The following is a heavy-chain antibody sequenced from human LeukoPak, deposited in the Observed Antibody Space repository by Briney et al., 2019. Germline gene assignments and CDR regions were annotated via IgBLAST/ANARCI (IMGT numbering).Heavy chain of an antibody. V-gene: IGHV4-34*01. CDR3: ARVRYCSSSSCP. D-gene: IGHD2-2*01. Sequence: SETLSLTCAVYGGSLSSYYWSWIRQPPGKGLEWIGEINHSGSTNYNPSLKSRVTISVDTSKNQFSLKLSSVTAADTAVYYCARVRYCSSSSCPWGQGTLVTVSS. J-gene: IGHJ5*02. CDR2: INHSGST. CDR1: GGSLSSYY.